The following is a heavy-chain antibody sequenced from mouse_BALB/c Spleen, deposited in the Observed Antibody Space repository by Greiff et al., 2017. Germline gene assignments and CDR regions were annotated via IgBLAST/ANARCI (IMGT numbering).Heavy chain of an antibody. CDR1: GFTFSSFG. CDR2: ISSGSSTI. D-gene: IGHD2-4*01. Sequence: EVQLVESGGGLVQPGGSLKLSCAASGFTFSSFGMHWVRQAPEKGLEWVAYISSGSSTIYYADTVKGRFTLSRDNPKNTLFLQMTSLRSEDTAMYYCASLSMITTAYWGQGTLVTVSA. J-gene: IGHJ3*01. V-gene: IGHV5-17*02. CDR3: ASLSMITTAY.